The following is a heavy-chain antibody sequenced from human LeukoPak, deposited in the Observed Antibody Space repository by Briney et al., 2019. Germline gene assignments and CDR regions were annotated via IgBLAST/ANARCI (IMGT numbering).Heavy chain of an antibody. CDR2: IYSGGNT. V-gene: IGHV3-53*01. CDR3: ARAPDIVATIAWDY. D-gene: IGHD5-12*01. CDR1: GFTVSSNS. Sequence: PGGSLRLSCTVSGFTVSSNSMSWVRQAPGKGLEWVSFIYSGGNTHYSDSVKGRFTISRDNSKNTLYLQMNSLRAEDTAVYYCARAPDIVATIAWDYWGQGTLVTVSS. J-gene: IGHJ4*02.